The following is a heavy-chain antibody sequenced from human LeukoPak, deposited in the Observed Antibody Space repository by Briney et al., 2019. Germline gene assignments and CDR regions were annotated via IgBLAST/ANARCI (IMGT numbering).Heavy chain of an antibody. CDR3: AKLGVRGIIPHNWFDP. CDR1: GGSISSYY. V-gene: IGHV4-4*07. D-gene: IGHD3-10*01. CDR2: IYISGST. Sequence: SDTLSLTCTVSGGSISSYYWSWIRQPAGKGLEWIGRIYISGSTNYNPSLKSRVTISVDTSKNQFSLKLSSVTAADTAVYYCAKLGVRGIIPHNWFDPWGQGTLVTVSS. J-gene: IGHJ5*02.